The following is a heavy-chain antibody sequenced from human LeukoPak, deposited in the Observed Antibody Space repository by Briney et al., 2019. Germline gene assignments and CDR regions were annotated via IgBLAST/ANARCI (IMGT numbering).Heavy chain of an antibody. J-gene: IGHJ4*02. V-gene: IGHV1-8*03. CDR2: MNPNSGNT. D-gene: IGHD6-19*01. CDR3: ARGRGGWYQPIFDY. Sequence: ASVKVSCKASGYTFTSYDINWVRQATGQGLEWMGWMNPNSGNTGYAQKFQGRVTITRDTSASTAYMELSSLRSEDMAVYYCARGRGGWYQPIFDYWGQGTLVTVSS. CDR1: GYTFTSYD.